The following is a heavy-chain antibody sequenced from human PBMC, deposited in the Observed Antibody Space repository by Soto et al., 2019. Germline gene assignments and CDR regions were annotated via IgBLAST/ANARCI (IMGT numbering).Heavy chain of an antibody. CDR2: IYYSGST. J-gene: IGHJ4*02. V-gene: IGHV4-31*03. Sequence: SETLSLTCTVSGGSISSGGYYWSWIRQHPGKGLEWIGYIYYSGSTYYNPSLKSRVTISVDTSKNQFSLKLSSVTAADTAVYYCARGETYYYDSSGYYQSPPFDYWGQGTLVTVSS. CDR1: GGSISSGGYY. CDR3: ARGETYYYDSSGYYQSPPFDY. D-gene: IGHD3-22*01.